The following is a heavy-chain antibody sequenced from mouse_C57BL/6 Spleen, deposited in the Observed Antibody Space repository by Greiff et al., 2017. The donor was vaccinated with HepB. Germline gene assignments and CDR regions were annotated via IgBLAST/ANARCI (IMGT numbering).Heavy chain of an antibody. CDR2: IRLKSDNYAT. CDR1: GFTFSNYW. CDR3: TRSYYDYPFAY. Sequence: EVQLVESGGGLVQPGGSMKLSCVASGFTFSNYWMNWVRQSPEKGLEWVAQIRLKSDNYATHYAESVKGRFTISRDDSKSSVYLQMNNLRAEDTGIYYCTRSYYDYPFAYWGQGTLVTVSA. D-gene: IGHD2-4*01. V-gene: IGHV6-3*01. J-gene: IGHJ3*01.